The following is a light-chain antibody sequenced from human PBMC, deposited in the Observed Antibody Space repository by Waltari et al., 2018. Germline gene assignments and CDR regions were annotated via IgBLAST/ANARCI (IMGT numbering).Light chain of an antibody. Sequence: QSALTQPASVSGSPGQSITISCTGTSSDVGGYNYVPWYQQHPGKAPNLMIYDVSKRPSGVSNRFSGSKSGNTASLTISGLQAEDEADYYCCSYAGSSTLVFGGGTKLTVL. CDR2: DVS. J-gene: IGLJ2*01. V-gene: IGLV2-23*02. CDR3: CSYAGSSTLV. CDR1: SSDVGGYNY.